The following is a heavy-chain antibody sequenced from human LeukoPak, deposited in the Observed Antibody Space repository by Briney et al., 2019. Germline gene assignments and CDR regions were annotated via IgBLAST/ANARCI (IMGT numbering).Heavy chain of an antibody. CDR2: IYYSGST. V-gene: IGHV4-31*03. J-gene: IGHJ4*02. CDR1: DGSISSGGYY. CDR3: ASTDYYDSSGYVDY. Sequence: SETLSLTCTVSDGSISSGGYYWSWIRQHPGKGLEWIGYIYYSGSTYYNPSLKSRVTISVDTSKNQFSLKLSSVTAADTAVYYCASTDYYDSSGYVDYWGQGTLVTVSS. D-gene: IGHD3-22*01.